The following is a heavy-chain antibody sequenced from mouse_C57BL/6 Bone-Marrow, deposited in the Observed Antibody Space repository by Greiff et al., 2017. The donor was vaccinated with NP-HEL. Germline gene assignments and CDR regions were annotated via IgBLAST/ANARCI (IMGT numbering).Heavy chain of an antibody. J-gene: IGHJ3*01. V-gene: IGHV1-55*01. CDR3: AREDYGSGGFAY. CDR2: IYPGSGST. CDR1: GYTFTSYW. Sequence: VQLQQPGAELVKPGASVKMSCKASGYTFTSYWITWVKQRPGQGLEWIGDIYPGSGSTNYNEKFKSKATLTVDTSSSTAYMQLSSLTSEDSAVYYCAREDYGSGGFAYWGQGTLVTVSA. D-gene: IGHD1-1*01.